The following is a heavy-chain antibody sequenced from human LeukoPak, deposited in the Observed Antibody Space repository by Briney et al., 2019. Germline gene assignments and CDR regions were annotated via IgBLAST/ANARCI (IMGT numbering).Heavy chain of an antibody. J-gene: IGHJ6*02. Sequence: ASVKVSCKASGGTFSNYAISWVRQAPGQGLEWMGGIIPIFGTANYAQKFQGRVTITADESTSTAYMELSSLRSEDTAVYYCARGRGVYYDILTGYYRPTVFYGMDVWGQGTTVTVSS. CDR2: IIPIFGTA. CDR3: ARGRGVYYDILTGYYRPTVFYGMDV. CDR1: GGTFSNYA. V-gene: IGHV1-69*13. D-gene: IGHD3-9*01.